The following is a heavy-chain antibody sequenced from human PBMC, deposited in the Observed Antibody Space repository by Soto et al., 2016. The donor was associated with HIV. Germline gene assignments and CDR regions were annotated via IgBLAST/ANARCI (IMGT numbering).Heavy chain of an antibody. CDR1: GFTFSSYS. Sequence: EVQLVESGGGLVQPGGSLRLSCAASGFTFSSYSMNWVRQAPGKGLEWVSYISSSSSTIYYADSVKGRFTISRDNAKNSLYLQMNSLRAEDTAVYYCARGGRGTIDYFDYWGQGTLVTVSS. D-gene: IGHD3-9*01. V-gene: IGHV3-48*04. J-gene: IGHJ4*02. CDR3: ARGGRGTIDYFDY. CDR2: ISSSSSTI.